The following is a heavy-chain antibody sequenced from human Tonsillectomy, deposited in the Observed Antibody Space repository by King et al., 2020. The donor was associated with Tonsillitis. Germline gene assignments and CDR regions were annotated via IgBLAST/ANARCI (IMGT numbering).Heavy chain of an antibody. V-gene: IGHV1-8*01. CDR1: GSTFSSYD. D-gene: IGHD6-6*01. J-gene: IGHJ6*03. CDR3: ARYFHSSSGLGYYYYMDV. Sequence: VQLVQSGAEVKKPGASVKVSCKASGSTFSSYDIHWVRQATGQGLEWMGWMNPDSGNTGYAQKFQGRVTMTRNTSISTAYLELSSLRSEDTAVYYCARYFHSSSGLGYYYYMDVWGKGTTVTVSS. CDR2: MNPDSGNT.